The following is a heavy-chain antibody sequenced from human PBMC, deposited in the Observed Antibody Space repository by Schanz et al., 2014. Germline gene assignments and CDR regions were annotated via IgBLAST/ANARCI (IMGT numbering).Heavy chain of an antibody. CDR3: AKQIHYDILTVTRN. J-gene: IGHJ4*02. Sequence: QVQLVESGGGVVQPGRSLRLSCAASGFTFSSYAMHWVRQAPGKGLEWVAVISYDGRNKYYADSVKGRFTISRDRFQNTLYLRMSSLRAEDTAVYYCAKQIHYDILTVTRNWGQGTLVTVSS. CDR2: ISYDGRNK. CDR1: GFTFSSYA. V-gene: IGHV3-30*14. D-gene: IGHD3-9*01.